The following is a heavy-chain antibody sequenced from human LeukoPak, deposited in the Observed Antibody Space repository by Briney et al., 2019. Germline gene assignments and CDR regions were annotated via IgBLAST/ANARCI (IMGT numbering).Heavy chain of an antibody. Sequence: SVKVSCKASGYTFTSYYMHWVRQAPGQGLEWIGIINHSGGSTSYAQKFQGRVTMTRDTSTSTVYMELSSLRSEDTAVYYCARDGCSGGSCYTNWYFDLWGHGTLVTVSS. V-gene: IGHV1-46*01. CDR3: ARDGCSGGSCYTNWYFDL. D-gene: IGHD2-15*01. J-gene: IGHJ2*01. CDR1: GYTFTSYY. CDR2: INHSGGST.